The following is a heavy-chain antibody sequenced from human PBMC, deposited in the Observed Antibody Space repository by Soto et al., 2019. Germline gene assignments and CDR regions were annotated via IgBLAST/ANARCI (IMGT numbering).Heavy chain of an antibody. V-gene: IGHV3-9*01. CDR1: GFTFDDYA. J-gene: IGHJ3*02. D-gene: IGHD4-4*01. CDR2: ISWNSDNI. CDR3: AKDLYSNYGDAFDI. Sequence: EVQLVESGGGLVQPGRSLRLSCAASGFTFDDYAMHWVRQAPGKGLEWVSGISWNSDNIVYADSVKGRFTISRDNAKNSLYLEMNSLIAEDTALYYCAKDLYSNYGDAFDIWGQGTIVTVSS.